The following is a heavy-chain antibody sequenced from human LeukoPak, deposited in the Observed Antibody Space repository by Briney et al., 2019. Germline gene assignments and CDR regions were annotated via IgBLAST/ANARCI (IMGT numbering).Heavy chain of an antibody. J-gene: IGHJ3*02. CDR3: ARERAAVAGLDAFDI. Sequence: KASETLSLTCTVSGGSISSSSYYWGWIRQPPGKGLEWIGSIYYSGSTYYNPSLKSRVTISVDTSKNQFSLKLSSVTAADTAVYYCARERAAVAGLDAFDIWGQGTMVTVSS. D-gene: IGHD6-19*01. CDR1: GGSISSSSYY. V-gene: IGHV4-39*07. CDR2: IYYSGST.